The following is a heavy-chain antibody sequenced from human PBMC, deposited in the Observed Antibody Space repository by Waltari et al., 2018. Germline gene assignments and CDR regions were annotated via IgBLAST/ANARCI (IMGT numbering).Heavy chain of an antibody. J-gene: IGHJ4*02. V-gene: IGHV3-23*01. CDR3: ARVHSLGQYDSNGQESNFDH. CDR1: GFTFSNYA. CDR2: MSGGGIKT. D-gene: IGHD3-16*01. Sequence: EVQLLESGGGLVQPGGSLRLSCLASGFTFSNYAMTWVRQGPGRGLEWVSAMSGGGIKTYYADSVKGRFTISRDNSKNTLYLQMNSLRAEDTAVYSCARVHSLGQYDSNGQESNFDHWGQGALVTVSS.